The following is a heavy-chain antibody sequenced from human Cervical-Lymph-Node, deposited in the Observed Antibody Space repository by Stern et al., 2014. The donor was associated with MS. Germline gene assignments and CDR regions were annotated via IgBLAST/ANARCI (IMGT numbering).Heavy chain of an antibody. V-gene: IGHV1-46*02. Sequence: VQLVQSGSEVKKPGASVKVSCKASEYTHNNYLIHWVRQAPGQRPDWMGGFNPSGATNYAQKVQDRVNMTTDASTSTFYMELSRLRSEDTAVYYCAVRYCSGGRCYSVPDVWGQGTTVIVSS. D-gene: IGHD2-15*01. CDR3: AVRYCSGGRCYSVPDV. CDR2: FNPSGAT. J-gene: IGHJ6*02. CDR1: EYTHNNYL.